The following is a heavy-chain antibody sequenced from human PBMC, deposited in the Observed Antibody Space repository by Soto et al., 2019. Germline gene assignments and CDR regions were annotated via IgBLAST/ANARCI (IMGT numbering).Heavy chain of an antibody. V-gene: IGHV3-74*01. Sequence: EVQLVESGGGLVQPGGSLRISCAASGFTFSTYWMHWVRQAPGKGLVWVSRISSDGSSTTYADSVRGRFTISRDNAKNTLHLQMNSLGAEDTAVYFCASSGWYEGYYDYGMGVWGQGTTVTVSS. CDR3: ASSGWYEGYYDYGMGV. D-gene: IGHD6-19*01. CDR1: GFTFSTYW. CDR2: ISSDGSST. J-gene: IGHJ6*02.